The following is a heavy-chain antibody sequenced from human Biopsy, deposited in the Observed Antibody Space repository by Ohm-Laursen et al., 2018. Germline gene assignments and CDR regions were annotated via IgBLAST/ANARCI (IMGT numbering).Heavy chain of an antibody. CDR2: INPNNDNT. J-gene: IGHJ4*02. CDR1: GYTFTSYY. V-gene: IGHV1-46*01. CDR3: ARGPRGLVVITTTALYFDY. Sequence: ASVKVSCKASGYTFTSYYLHWVRQAPGQGLEWMGRINPNNDNTAYAQKFQGRITMTKDTSTSTVYMDLSSLTFDDSTVYYCARGPRGLVVITTTALYFDYWGQGNLVTVSS. D-gene: IGHD3-22*01.